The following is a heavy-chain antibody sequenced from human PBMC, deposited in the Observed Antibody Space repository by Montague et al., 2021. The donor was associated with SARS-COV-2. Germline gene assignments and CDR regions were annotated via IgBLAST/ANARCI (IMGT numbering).Heavy chain of an antibody. CDR3: ARNDYGGVDYKYYGMGV. CDR2: IKQDGTEK. J-gene: IGHJ6*02. Sequence: SLRLSCAASGFTFGNYWMNWVRQAPGKGLEWVANIKQDGTEKYYLDSLNGRFTISRDNAKNSLYLQMNSLRADDTAVYYCARNDYGGVDYKYYGMGVWGQGATVTVSS. CDR1: GFTFGNYW. D-gene: IGHD4-17*01. V-gene: IGHV3-7*01.